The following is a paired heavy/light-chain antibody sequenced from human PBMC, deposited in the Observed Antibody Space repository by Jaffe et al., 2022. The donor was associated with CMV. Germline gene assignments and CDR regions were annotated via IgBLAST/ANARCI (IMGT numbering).Light chain of an antibody. J-gene: IGLJ1*01. CDR2: DVS. V-gene: IGLV2-14*03. CDR3: SSYTSISPLDV. Sequence: QSALAQPASVSGSPGQSITISCTGTSSDVGAYNYVSWYQQHPGKAPKLIIYDVSNRPSGVSSRFSGSKSGNTASLTISGLQAEDEADYYCSSYTSISPLDVLGTGTEVTVL. CDR1: SSDVGAYNY.
Heavy chain of an antibody. CDR1: RGTFSST. Sequence: QVQLVQSGAEVKKPGSSVKVSCKVSRGTFSSTIYWARQAPGQGLEWMGRIIPVLGATNYAQRFQDRVTIIADKSTTTAYMELSSLRSDDTAVYYCARDMEGGSTVARQYWGQGTLVTVSS. V-gene: IGHV1-69*08. J-gene: IGHJ4*02. CDR3: ARDMEGGSTVARQY. CDR2: IIPVLGAT. D-gene: IGHD3-10*01.